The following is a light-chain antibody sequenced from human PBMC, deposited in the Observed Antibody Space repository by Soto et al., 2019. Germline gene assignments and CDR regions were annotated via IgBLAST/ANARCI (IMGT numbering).Light chain of an antibody. CDR2: DAS. J-gene: IGKJ1*01. CDR1: QTISSW. Sequence: DIQMTQYPSTLSGSVGDRVTITCRASQTISSWLAWYQQKPGKAPKLLIYDASSLESGVPSRFSGSGSGTEFTLTISSLQPDDFATYYCQQYNSYSLTWTFGQGTKVDVK. V-gene: IGKV1-5*01. CDR3: QQYNSYSLTWT.